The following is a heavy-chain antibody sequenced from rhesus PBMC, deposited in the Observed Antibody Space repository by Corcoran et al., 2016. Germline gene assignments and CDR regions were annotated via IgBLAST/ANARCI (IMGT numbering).Heavy chain of an antibody. CDR1: GGSISDDYY. J-gene: IGHJ4*01. CDR3: AREGAGTALFFD. V-gene: IGHV4-106*01. Sequence: QVQLQESGPGLVKPSETLSLTCAVSGGSISDDYYWSWIHQPQGKGLEWIGYIYGSGGGTNYNPPLKNRVTISIDTSKNQFSLKLGSVTAADTAVYYCAREGAGTALFFDWGQGVLVTVSS. D-gene: IGHD1-20*01. CDR2: IYGSGGGT.